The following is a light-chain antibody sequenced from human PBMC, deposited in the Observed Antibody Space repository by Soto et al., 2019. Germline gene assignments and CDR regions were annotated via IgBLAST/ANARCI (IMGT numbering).Light chain of an antibody. CDR1: QNIYSN. J-gene: IGKJ1*01. Sequence: IVMTQSPATLSVSPGERATLSCRASQNIYSNIAWYQQRPGQAPRLLIYRASTRATGVPARFSGSGSGTDFTLKISRVEAEDVGVYYCMQPLQSWTFGQGTKVDIK. CDR3: MQPLQSWT. CDR2: RAS. V-gene: IGKV3-15*01.